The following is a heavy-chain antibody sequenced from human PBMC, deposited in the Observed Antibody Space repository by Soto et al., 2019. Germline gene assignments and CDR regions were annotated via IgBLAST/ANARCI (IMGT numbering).Heavy chain of an antibody. Sequence: VASVKVSCKASGYTFTGYGISWVRQAPGQGLEWMGWISAYNGNTNYAQKLQGRVTMTTDTSTSTAYMELRSLRSDDTAVYYCARGRSSGWYGPLNYWGQGTLVTVSS. J-gene: IGHJ4*02. V-gene: IGHV1-18*01. CDR2: ISAYNGNT. CDR3: ARGRSSGWYGPLNY. D-gene: IGHD6-19*01. CDR1: GYTFTGYG.